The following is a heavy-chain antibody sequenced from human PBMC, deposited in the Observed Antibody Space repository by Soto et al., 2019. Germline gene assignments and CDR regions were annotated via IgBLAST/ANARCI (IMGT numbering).Heavy chain of an antibody. J-gene: IGHJ6*02. CDR2: ISSSGSTI. D-gene: IGHD2-2*01. V-gene: IGHV3-11*01. CDR3: ARDVWDIVVVPAALRGYYYYGMDV. CDR1: GFTFSDYY. Sequence: QVQLVESGGGLVKPGGSLRLSCAASGFTFSDYYMSWIRQAPGKGLEWVSYISSSGSTIYYADSVKGRFTISRDNAKNSLYLQMNSLRAEDTAVYYCARDVWDIVVVPAALRGYYYYGMDVWGRGTTVTVSS.